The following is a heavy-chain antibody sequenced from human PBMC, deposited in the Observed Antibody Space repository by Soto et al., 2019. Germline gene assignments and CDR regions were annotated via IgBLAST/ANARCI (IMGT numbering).Heavy chain of an antibody. Sequence: PGGSLRLSCAASGFTFSSYAMSWVRQAPGKGLEWVSAISGSGGSTYYADSVKGRFTISRDNSKNTLYLQMNSLRAEDTAVYYCAKDRPSIAARRGTYNWFDPWGQGTLVTVSS. D-gene: IGHD6-6*01. J-gene: IGHJ5*02. CDR3: AKDRPSIAARRGTYNWFDP. V-gene: IGHV3-23*01. CDR1: GFTFSSYA. CDR2: ISGSGGST.